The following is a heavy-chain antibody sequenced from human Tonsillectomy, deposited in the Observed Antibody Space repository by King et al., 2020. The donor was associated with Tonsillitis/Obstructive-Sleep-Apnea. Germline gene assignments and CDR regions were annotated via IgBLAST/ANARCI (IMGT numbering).Heavy chain of an antibody. Sequence: VQLVESGGGLVQPGGSLRLSCAASGFTFSSYEMNWVRQAPGKGLEWVSYISSSGSTIYYADSVKGRFTISRDNAKNSLYLQMNSLRAEDTAVYYCARAHSSGRLRLFFDYWGQGTLVTVSS. CDR1: GFTFSSYE. V-gene: IGHV3-48*03. J-gene: IGHJ4*02. CDR3: ARAHSSGRLRLFFDY. D-gene: IGHD3-22*01. CDR2: ISSSGSTI.